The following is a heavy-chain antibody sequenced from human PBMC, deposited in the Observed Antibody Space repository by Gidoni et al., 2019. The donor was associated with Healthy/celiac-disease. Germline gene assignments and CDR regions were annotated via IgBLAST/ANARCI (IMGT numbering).Heavy chain of an antibody. CDR1: GFSFSSYA. Sequence: VQLVESGGGVVQPGRSLRLTWAASGFSFSSYAMHWVRQAPGKGLAGVAVISYDGSNKYYADSVKGRFTISRDNSKNTLYLQMNSLRAEDTAVYYCARGSRVYYDSSGYYGYWGQGTLVTVSS. J-gene: IGHJ4*02. V-gene: IGHV3-30-3*01. CDR2: ISYDGSNK. CDR3: ARGSRVYYDSSGYYGY. D-gene: IGHD3-22*01.